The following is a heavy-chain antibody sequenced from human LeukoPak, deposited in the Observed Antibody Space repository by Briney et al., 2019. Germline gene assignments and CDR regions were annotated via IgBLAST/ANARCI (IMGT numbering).Heavy chain of an antibody. CDR3: AKGGASVPRYVDY. J-gene: IGHJ4*02. V-gene: IGHV3-30*18. CDR1: GFTFSSYS. Sequence: GGSLRLSCAASGFTFSSYSMQWVRQTPGKGLEWVGIMSNSGENTFYGEAVKGRFTISRDNSQNTLYLQMNSLRPEDTAVYYCAKGGASVPRYVDYWGQGTLVTVSS. CDR2: MSNSGENT. D-gene: IGHD4-17*01.